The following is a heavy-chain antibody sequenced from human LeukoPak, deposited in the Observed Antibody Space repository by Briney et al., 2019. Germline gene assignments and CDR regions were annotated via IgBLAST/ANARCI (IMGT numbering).Heavy chain of an antibody. CDR1: GLSITDYY. D-gene: IGHD1-26*01. CDR3: AKDRPLYSGSQHFDY. J-gene: IGHJ4*02. Sequence: GGSLRLSCAASGLSITDYYMSWIRQAPGGGLQWIAYISSVTSAIHYANSMKGRFTMSRDNAKNSVYLQMNSLRAEDTAVYYCAKDRPLYSGSQHFDYWGQGTLVTVSS. CDR2: ISSVTSAI. V-gene: IGHV3-11*04.